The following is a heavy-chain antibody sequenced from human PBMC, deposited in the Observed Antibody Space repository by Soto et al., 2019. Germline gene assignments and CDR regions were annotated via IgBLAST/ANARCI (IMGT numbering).Heavy chain of an antibody. D-gene: IGHD6-13*01. CDR1: GYSFTSYW. V-gene: IGHV5-51*01. Sequence: GESLKISCKGSGYSFTSYWIGWVRQMPGKGLEWMGIIYPSDSDTRYSPSFQGQVTISADKSISTAYLQWSSLKASDTAMYYCARHNGAYSSSWFHGMDVWGQGTTVTVSS. CDR3: ARHNGAYSSSWFHGMDV. J-gene: IGHJ6*02. CDR2: IYPSDSDT.